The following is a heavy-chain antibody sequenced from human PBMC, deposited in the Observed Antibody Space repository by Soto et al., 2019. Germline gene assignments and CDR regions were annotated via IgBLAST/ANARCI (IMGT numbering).Heavy chain of an antibody. Sequence: EVQLLGSGGGLVQPGGSLRLSCAASGFSFSSYAMSWVRQAPGKGLEWVSTISGSDGKTFYADSVKGRFSISRVTSDNTLYLQMNSLRADDTAIYYCARWNYLDYWGQGARVTVSS. D-gene: IGHD2-15*01. V-gene: IGHV3-23*01. CDR1: GFSFSSYA. CDR2: ISGSDGKT. J-gene: IGHJ4*02. CDR3: ARWNYLDY.